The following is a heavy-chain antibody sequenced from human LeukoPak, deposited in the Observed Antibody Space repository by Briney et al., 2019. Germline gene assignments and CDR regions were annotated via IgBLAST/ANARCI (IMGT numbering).Heavy chain of an antibody. J-gene: IGHJ6*02. CDR3: ARGPYYYGMDV. Sequence: PSETLSLTCAIYGGSFSGYYWSWIRQPPGKGLEWIGEINHSGSTNYNPSLKSRVTISVDTSKNRFSLKLSSVTAADTAVYYCARGPYYYGMDVWGQGTTVTVSS. CDR2: INHSGST. V-gene: IGHV4-34*01. CDR1: GGSFSGYY.